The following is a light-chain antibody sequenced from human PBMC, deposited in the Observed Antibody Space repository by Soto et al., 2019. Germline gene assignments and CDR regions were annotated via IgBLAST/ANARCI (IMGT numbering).Light chain of an antibody. Sequence: QSVLAQPASVSASPGQSITLSCTGTSSDVGNYDFVSWYQQHPGKAPKLIIYEVTNRPSGVSSRFSGSKSGNTASLTISGLQAEDEADYYCSSYTSSNTFYVFGTGTKVTVL. V-gene: IGLV2-14*01. CDR1: SSDVGNYDF. CDR3: SSYTSSNTFYV. J-gene: IGLJ1*01. CDR2: EVT.